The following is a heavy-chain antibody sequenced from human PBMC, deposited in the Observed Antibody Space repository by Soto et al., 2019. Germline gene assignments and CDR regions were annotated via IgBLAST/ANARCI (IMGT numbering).Heavy chain of an antibody. D-gene: IGHD6-19*01. CDR3: AHRRSSGWSDYFDY. V-gene: IGHV2-5*02. CDR2: IYWDDDK. J-gene: IGHJ4*02. Sequence: QITLKESGPTLVKPTQTLTLTCTFSGFSLSTSGVGVGWIRQPPGKALEWLALIYWDDDKRYSPSLKSRLTTTKDTSKNQVVLTMTNMDPVDTATHYCAHRRSSGWSDYFDYWGQGTLVTVSS. CDR1: GFSLSTSGVG.